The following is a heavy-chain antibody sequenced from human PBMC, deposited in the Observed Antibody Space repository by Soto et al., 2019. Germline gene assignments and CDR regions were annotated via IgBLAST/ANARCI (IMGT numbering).Heavy chain of an antibody. CDR2: INPNSGDT. J-gene: IGHJ4*02. CDR1: GYTFTGYF. CDR3: ARVSIYYDSTGALDY. D-gene: IGHD3-22*01. Sequence: ASVKVSCKASGYTFTGYFMHWVRQAPGQGLEWMGWINPNSGDTSYAQKFQGRVTMTRDTSINTASMDLSRLSSDDTAVYFCARVSIYYDSTGALDYWGQGTLVTVSS. V-gene: IGHV1-2*02.